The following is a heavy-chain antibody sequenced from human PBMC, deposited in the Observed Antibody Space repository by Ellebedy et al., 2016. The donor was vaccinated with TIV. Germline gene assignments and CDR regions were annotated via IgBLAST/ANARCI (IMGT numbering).Heavy chain of an antibody. V-gene: IGHV3-7*01. D-gene: IGHD3-3*01. CDR1: GFSLSDFW. J-gene: IGHJ5*02. CDR2: IKTDGSET. CDR3: VGFGVFNL. Sequence: PGGSLRLSCAAWGFSLSDFWMSWVRQAPGKGMEWVVHIKTDGSETYYVDSVKGRLTISRENAKNALFLQMDGLRVDYSAVYYCVGFGVFNLWGQGALVTVSS.